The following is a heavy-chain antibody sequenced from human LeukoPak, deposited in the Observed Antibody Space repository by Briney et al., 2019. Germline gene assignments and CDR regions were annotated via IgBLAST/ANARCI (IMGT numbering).Heavy chain of an antibody. Sequence: AGGSLRLSCAASGFTFSDYYMSWIRQAPGKGLEWVSYISSSGSTIYYADSVKGRFTISRDNSKNTLYLQMNSLRAEDTAVYYCARDDEGGSYYLDYWGQGTLVTVSS. J-gene: IGHJ4*02. CDR2: ISSSGSTI. D-gene: IGHD1-26*01. CDR1: GFTFSDYY. CDR3: ARDDEGGSYYLDY. V-gene: IGHV3-11*04.